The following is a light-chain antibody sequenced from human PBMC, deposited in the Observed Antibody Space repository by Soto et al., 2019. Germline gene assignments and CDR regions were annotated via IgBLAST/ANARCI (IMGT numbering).Light chain of an antibody. Sequence: DIVMTQSPATLSMSPGERATLSCRASQTINNNLAWNQQKPGQAPRLLIYGASTRATGIPDRFSGSGSGTEFTLTISSLQSEDFAVYYCQQYDKWPLTFGQGTKVEIK. CDR3: QQYDKWPLT. CDR1: QTINNN. CDR2: GAS. J-gene: IGKJ1*01. V-gene: IGKV3-15*01.